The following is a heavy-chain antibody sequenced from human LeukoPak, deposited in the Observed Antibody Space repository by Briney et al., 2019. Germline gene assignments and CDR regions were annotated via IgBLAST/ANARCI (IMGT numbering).Heavy chain of an antibody. Sequence: GGSLRLSCAASGFTFSSYGMHWVRQAPGKGLEWVAVMWYDGSNKYYADSVKGRFTISRDNSKNTLYLQMNSLRAEDTAVYYCARDDPYDSSAVGEFDAFDIWGQGTMVTVSS. CDR1: GFTFSSYG. D-gene: IGHD3-22*01. CDR2: MWYDGSNK. CDR3: ARDDPYDSSAVGEFDAFDI. J-gene: IGHJ3*02. V-gene: IGHV3-33*01.